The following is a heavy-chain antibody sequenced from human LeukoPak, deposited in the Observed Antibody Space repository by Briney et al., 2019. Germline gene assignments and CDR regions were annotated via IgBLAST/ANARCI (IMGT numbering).Heavy chain of an antibody. V-gene: IGHV4-59*01. CDR1: GGSISSYY. Sequence: KSSETLSLTCTVSGGSISSYYWSWIRQPPGKGLEWIGYVYYSGSTSYNPSLKSRVTISVDTSKNQFSLKLRSVTAADTAVYYCARDGYGSGSYYNGYYSYCMDVWGKGTTVTVSS. D-gene: IGHD3-10*01. CDR3: ARDGYGSGSYYNGYYSYCMDV. CDR2: VYYSGST. J-gene: IGHJ6*03.